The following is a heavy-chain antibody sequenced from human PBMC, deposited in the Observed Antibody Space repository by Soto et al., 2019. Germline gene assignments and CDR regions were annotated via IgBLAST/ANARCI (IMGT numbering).Heavy chain of an antibody. CDR2: IIPILETP. CDR1: GGTFSTYT. V-gene: IGHV1-69*16. CDR3: ARARGGSFSS. J-gene: IGHJ5*02. D-gene: IGHD1-26*01. Sequence: QVQLVQSGAEVKKPGASVKVSCKASGGTFSTYTINWVRQAPGQGPEWMGGIIPILETPNYAQKFQGRVTITADESTTTAHMELSSLRSEDTAIYYCARARGGSFSSWGQGTLVTVSS.